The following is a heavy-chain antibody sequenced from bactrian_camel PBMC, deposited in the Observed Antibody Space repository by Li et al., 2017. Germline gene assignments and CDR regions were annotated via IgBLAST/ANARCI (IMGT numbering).Heavy chain of an antibody. CDR1: GYTPARDC. CDR3: VGTWY. V-gene: IGHV3S55*01. J-gene: IGHJ4*01. Sequence: VQLVESGGGSVQAGGSLRLSCVFFGYTPARDCIAWFREAPGQERERVGHIDGDGIAGYADSVKGRFTIWQDNGENTLYLQMNSLKPEDTAVYYCVGTWYWGQGTQVTVS. D-gene: IGHD7*01. CDR2: IDGDGIA.